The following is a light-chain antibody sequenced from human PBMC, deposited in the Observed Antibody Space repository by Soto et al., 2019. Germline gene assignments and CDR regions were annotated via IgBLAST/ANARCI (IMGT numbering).Light chain of an antibody. V-gene: IGKV3-15*01. Sequence: ETVMTQSPATLSVSPGERVTLSCRASQSRSNNLAWYQQKPGQSPRLLIYAASTRATGIPARFSGSGSGTEFTLTLSSLQSEDFAVYYCQQYNLWPPGYTFGQGTKLEIK. CDR3: QQYNLWPPGYT. J-gene: IGKJ2*01. CDR2: AAS. CDR1: QSRSNN.